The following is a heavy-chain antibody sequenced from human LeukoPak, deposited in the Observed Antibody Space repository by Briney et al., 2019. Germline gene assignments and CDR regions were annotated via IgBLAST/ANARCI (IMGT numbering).Heavy chain of an antibody. D-gene: IGHD3-22*01. CDR3: ARDPSTYYYDSSGYYNY. J-gene: IGHJ4*02. Sequence: GASVKVSCKASGYTFTSYGISWVRQAPGQGLEWMGWINPNSGGTNYAQKFQGRVTMTRDTSISTAYMELSRLRSDDTAVYYCARDPSTYYYDSSGYYNYWGQGTLVTVSS. V-gene: IGHV1-2*02. CDR1: GYTFTSYG. CDR2: INPNSGGT.